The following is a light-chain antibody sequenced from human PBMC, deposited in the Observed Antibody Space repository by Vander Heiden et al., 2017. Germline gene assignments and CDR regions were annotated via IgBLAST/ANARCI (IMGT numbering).Light chain of an antibody. CDR3: MQALQTPWT. Sequence: EIVMTQSPLSLPVTPGEPASISCRSSQSLLHSNGYNYLDWFLQKPGQSPQLLIYLGSNRASGVPDRFSGSGSGTDFTLKISRVEAEDVGVYYCMQALQTPWTFGHGTNVEIK. CDR1: QSLLHSNGYNY. J-gene: IGKJ1*01. V-gene: IGKV2-28*01. CDR2: LGS.